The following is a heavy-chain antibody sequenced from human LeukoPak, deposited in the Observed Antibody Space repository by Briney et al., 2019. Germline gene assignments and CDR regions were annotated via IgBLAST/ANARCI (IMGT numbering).Heavy chain of an antibody. CDR1: GGSISSYY. CDR3: ARDPRGGTSMDNWFDP. D-gene: IGHD1-1*01. V-gene: IGHV4-59*01. Sequence: EPSETLSLTCTVSGGSISSYYWSWIRQPPGKGLEWIGYIYYSGSTNYNPSLKSRVTISVDTSKNQFSLKLNSVTAADTAVYYCARDPRGGTSMDNWFDPWGQGTLVTVSS. J-gene: IGHJ5*01. CDR2: IYYSGST.